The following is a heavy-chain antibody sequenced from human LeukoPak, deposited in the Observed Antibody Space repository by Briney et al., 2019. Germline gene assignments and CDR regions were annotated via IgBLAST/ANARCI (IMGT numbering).Heavy chain of an antibody. V-gene: IGHV4-34*01. CDR2: INHSGST. CDR1: GGSFSGYY. CDR3: ARGGSGYSSSWYGRYYFDY. J-gene: IGHJ4*02. Sequence: PSETLSLTCAVYGGSFSGYYWSWIRQPPGKGLEWIGEINHSGSTNYNPSLKSRVTIPVDTSKNQFSLKLSSVTAADTAVYYCARGGSGYSSSWYGRYYFDYWGQGTLVTVSS. D-gene: IGHD6-13*01.